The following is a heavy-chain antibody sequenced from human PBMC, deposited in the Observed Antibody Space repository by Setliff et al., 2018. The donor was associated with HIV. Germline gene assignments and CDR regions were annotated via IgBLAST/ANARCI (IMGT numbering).Heavy chain of an antibody. CDR2: IIPMFSTV. CDR1: GGTFSTHV. V-gene: IGHV1-69*05. J-gene: IGHJ4*02. D-gene: IGHD2-15*01. Sequence: SVKVSCKASGGTFSTHVISWVRQAPGQGLEWIGGIIPMFSTVNYAKKYQGRFTITTDESTTTAYMELTSLRSEDTAVYYCATDDHCSGGSCFLTMDYWGLGTLVTVSS. CDR3: ATDDHCSGGSCFLTMDY.